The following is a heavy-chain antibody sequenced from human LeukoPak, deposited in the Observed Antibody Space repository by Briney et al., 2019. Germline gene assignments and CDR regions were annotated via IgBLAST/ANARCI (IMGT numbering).Heavy chain of an antibody. CDR1: GGSISSSSYY. D-gene: IGHD6-19*01. V-gene: IGHV4-39*07. CDR2: IYYSVST. Sequence: SETLSLTCIVSGGSISSSSYYWGWIRQPPGKGLEWIGIIYYSVSTYYNPSLKSRVTISVDTSKNQFSLKLSSVTAADTAVYYCARDLLIDSGWYPFDYWGQGTQVIVSS. J-gene: IGHJ4*02. CDR3: ARDLLIDSGWYPFDY.